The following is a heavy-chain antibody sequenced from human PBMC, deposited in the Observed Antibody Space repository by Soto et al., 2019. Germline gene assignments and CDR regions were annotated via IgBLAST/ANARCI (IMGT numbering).Heavy chain of an antibody. J-gene: IGHJ4*02. CDR1: GGSISSYY. V-gene: IGHV4-59*01. CDR2: IYYSGST. CDR3: ASLPTTDFDY. D-gene: IGHD4-4*01. Sequence: PSETLSLTCTVSGGSISSYYWSWIRQPPGKGLEWIGYIYYSGSTNYNPSLKSRVTISVDTSKNQFSLKLSSVTAADTAVYYCASLPTTDFDYWGQGTLVTVS.